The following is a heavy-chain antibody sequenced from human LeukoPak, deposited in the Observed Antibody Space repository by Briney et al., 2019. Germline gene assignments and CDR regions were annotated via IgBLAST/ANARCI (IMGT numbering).Heavy chain of an antibody. CDR3: ARRGSGTYYYMDV. CDR2: INHSGST. Sequence: SETLSLTCAVYGGSFSGYYWSRIRQPPGKGLEWIGEINHSGSTNYNPSLKSRVTISVDTSKNQFSLKLSSVTAADTAVYYCARRGSGTYYYMDVWGKGTTVTVSS. V-gene: IGHV4-34*01. J-gene: IGHJ6*03. D-gene: IGHD3-10*01. CDR1: GGSFSGYY.